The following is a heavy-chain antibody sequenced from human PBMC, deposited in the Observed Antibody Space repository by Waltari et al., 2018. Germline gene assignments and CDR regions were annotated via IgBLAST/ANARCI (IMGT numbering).Heavy chain of an antibody. V-gene: IGHV2-70*04. CDR2: IEWDDDK. CDR3: ARTAHIVVGSDAFDI. Sequence: QVTLKESGPALVKPTQTLTLTCTFSGFSLSTSGMRVSWIRQPPGKALEWLARIEWDDDKFYSTSLKTRLTISKDTSKNQVVLTMTNMDPVDTATYYCARTAHIVVGSDAFDIWGQGTMVTVSS. J-gene: IGHJ3*02. D-gene: IGHD2-21*01. CDR1: GFSLSTSGMR.